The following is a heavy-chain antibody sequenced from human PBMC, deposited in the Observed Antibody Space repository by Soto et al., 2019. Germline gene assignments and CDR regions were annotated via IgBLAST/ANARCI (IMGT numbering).Heavy chain of an antibody. CDR2: INWNSGSI. V-gene: IGHV3-9*01. J-gene: IGHJ1*01. CDR1: GFTVDDYS. D-gene: IGHD6-13*01. CDR3: VKDESINWYSGQLRH. Sequence: SLRLSCAASGFTVDDYSMHWVRQVPGKGLEWVSGINWNSGSIGYGDSVKGRFAISRDNAKNSLHLQMNSLSAEDTAFYYCVKDESINWYSGQLRHWGQGTLVTVS.